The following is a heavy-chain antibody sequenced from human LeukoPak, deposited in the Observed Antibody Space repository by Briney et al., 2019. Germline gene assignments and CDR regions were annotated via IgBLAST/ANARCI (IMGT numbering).Heavy chain of an antibody. V-gene: IGHV4-59*01. D-gene: IGHD3-10*01. CDR3: ARENLHYGSGSYAVYFDY. Sequence: SETLSLTCTVSGGSISSYYWSWIRQPPGKGLEWVGYIYYSGSTNYNPSLKSRVTISVDTSKNQFSLKLSSVTAADTAVYYCARENLHYGSGSYAVYFDYWGQGTLVTVSS. CDR1: GGSISSYY. CDR2: IYYSGST. J-gene: IGHJ4*02.